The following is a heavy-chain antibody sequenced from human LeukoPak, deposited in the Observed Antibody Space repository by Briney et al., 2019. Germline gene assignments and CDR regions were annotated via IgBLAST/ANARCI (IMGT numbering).Heavy chain of an antibody. Sequence: SETLSLTCTVSGGSISSSNYYWAWIRQPPGKGLEWIASIYYSWSTYYSPYLKSRVTISVDTCKNQFSLKMTTVTAADTAVYYCAPGSISTGYYHYWGQGTLVTVSS. D-gene: IGHD3-22*01. CDR1: GGSISSSNYY. V-gene: IGHV4-39*01. J-gene: IGHJ4*02. CDR2: IYYSWST. CDR3: APGSISTGYYHY.